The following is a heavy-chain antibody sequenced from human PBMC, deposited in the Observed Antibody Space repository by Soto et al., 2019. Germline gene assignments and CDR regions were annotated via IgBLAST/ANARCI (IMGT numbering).Heavy chain of an antibody. V-gene: IGHV1-8*01. CDR2: MNPNSGNT. CDR1: GYTFTSYD. J-gene: IGHJ5*02. CDR3: ARGLGVFVNIWGSIRQPSNCFTP. D-gene: IGHD3-16*01. Sequence: ASVKVSCKASGYTFTSYDINWVRQATGQGLEWMGWMNPNSGNTGYAQKFQGRVTMTRNTSISTAYMELSSLRSEDTAVYYCARGLGVFVNIWGSIRQPSNCFTPWGQGTWATAPQ.